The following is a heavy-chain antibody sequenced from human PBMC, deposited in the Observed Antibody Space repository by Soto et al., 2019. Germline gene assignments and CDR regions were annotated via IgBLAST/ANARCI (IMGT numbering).Heavy chain of an antibody. Sequence: TLSLTCTVSGCSISSGDYYWSWIRQPPGKGLEWIGYIYYSGSTYYNPSLKSRVTISVDTSKNQFSLKLSSVTAADTAVYYCARVNYDILTGYYWFDPWGQGTLVTVSS. J-gene: IGHJ5*02. CDR3: ARVNYDILTGYYWFDP. V-gene: IGHV4-30-4*01. CDR1: GCSISSGDYY. D-gene: IGHD3-9*01. CDR2: IYYSGST.